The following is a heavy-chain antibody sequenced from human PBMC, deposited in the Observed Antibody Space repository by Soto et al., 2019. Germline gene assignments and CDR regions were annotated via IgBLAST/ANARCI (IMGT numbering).Heavy chain of an antibody. D-gene: IGHD7-27*01. CDR1: GFTFSSYD. CDR2: MSPNSGNT. CDR3: ARGPPNWGFDF. V-gene: IGHV1-8*01. J-gene: IGHJ4*02. Sequence: ASVKVSCKASGFTFSSYDFNWVRQATGQGLEWMGWMSPNSGNTGYAQKFQGRVTMTRDTSISTAYMELSSLRSEATAVYYCARGPPNWGFDFWGQGTLVTVSS.